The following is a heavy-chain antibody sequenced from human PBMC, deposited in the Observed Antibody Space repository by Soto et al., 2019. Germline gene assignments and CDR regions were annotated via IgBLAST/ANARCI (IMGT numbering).Heavy chain of an antibody. J-gene: IGHJ4*02. CDR1: GGSISSGGYY. CDR2: IYYSGST. V-gene: IGHV4-31*03. Sequence: SETLSLTCTVSGGSISSGGYYWSWIRQHPGKGLEWIGYIYYSGSTYYNPSLKSRVTISVDTSKNQFSLKLSSVTAADTAVYYGARAYRGWYVFDYWGKGPLVPVSS. D-gene: IGHD6-19*01. CDR3: ARAYRGWYVFDY.